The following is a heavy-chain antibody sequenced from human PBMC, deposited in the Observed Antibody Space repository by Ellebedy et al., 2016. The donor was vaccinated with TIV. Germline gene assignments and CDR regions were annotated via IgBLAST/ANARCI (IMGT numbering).Heavy chain of an antibody. Sequence: AASVKVSCKASGYNFVSYAMHWARQAPGQRLEWMGWISTGEGITKYSEMFQGRVTITRETSASTAYMELRSLRSEDTAVYYCARLSRVYESSGYNRFDPWGQGTLVTVSS. CDR1: GYNFVSYA. CDR2: ISTGEGIT. V-gene: IGHV1-3*04. D-gene: IGHD3-22*01. J-gene: IGHJ5*02. CDR3: ARLSRVYESSGYNRFDP.